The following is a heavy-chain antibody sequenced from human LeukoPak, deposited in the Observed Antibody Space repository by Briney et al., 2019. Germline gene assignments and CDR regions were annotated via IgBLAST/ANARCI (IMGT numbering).Heavy chain of an antibody. V-gene: IGHV4-39*07. Sequence: SETLSLTCTVSGGSISSSSYYWGWIRQPPGKGLEWIGSIYYSGSIYYNPSLKSRVTISVDTSKNQFSLKQSSVTAADTAVYYCASEGYDSSGYLDYWGQGTLVTVSS. CDR3: ASEGYDSSGYLDY. D-gene: IGHD3-22*01. CDR2: IYYSGSI. CDR1: GGSISSSSYY. J-gene: IGHJ4*02.